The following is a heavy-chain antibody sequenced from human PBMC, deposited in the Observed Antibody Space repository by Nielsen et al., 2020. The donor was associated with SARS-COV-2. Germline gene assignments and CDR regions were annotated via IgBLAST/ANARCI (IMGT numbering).Heavy chain of an antibody. V-gene: IGHV1-46*01. Sequence: ASVKVSCKASGYTFTSYYMHWVRQAPGQGLEWMGIINPSGGSTSYAQKFQGRVTMTEDTSTDTAYMELSSLRSEDTAVYYCARAPYYDFWSGYYHYGMDVWGQGTTVTVSS. CDR2: INPSGGST. CDR1: GYTFTSYY. CDR3: ARAPYYDFWSGYYHYGMDV. D-gene: IGHD3-3*01. J-gene: IGHJ6*02.